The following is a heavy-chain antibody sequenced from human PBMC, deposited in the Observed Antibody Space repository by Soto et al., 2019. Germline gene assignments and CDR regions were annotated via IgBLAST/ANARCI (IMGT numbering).Heavy chain of an antibody. CDR2: ISYDGSKK. D-gene: IGHD3-22*01. J-gene: IGHJ4*02. CDR1: GFTFSNYG. CDR3: AKDSWDSSGYPDY. V-gene: IGHV3-30*18. Sequence: GGSLRLSCAASGFTFSNYGMHWVRQAPGKGLEWVALISYDGSKKSYADSVKGRFTISRDRSKNTLYLQMDSLRAEDTAVYYCAKDSWDSSGYPDYWGQGILVTVS.